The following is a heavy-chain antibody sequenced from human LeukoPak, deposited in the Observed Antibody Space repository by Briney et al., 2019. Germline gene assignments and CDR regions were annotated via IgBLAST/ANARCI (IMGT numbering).Heavy chain of an antibody. V-gene: IGHV4-59*01. Sequence: SETLSLTCTVSGGSISSYYWSWVRQPPGKGLEWIGYIYYSGSTNYNPSLKSRVTISVDTSKNQFSLKLSSVTAADTAVYYCARDYPLFDYWGQGTLVTVSS. D-gene: IGHD3-16*02. CDR1: GGSISSYY. CDR2: IYYSGST. J-gene: IGHJ4*02. CDR3: ARDYPLFDY.